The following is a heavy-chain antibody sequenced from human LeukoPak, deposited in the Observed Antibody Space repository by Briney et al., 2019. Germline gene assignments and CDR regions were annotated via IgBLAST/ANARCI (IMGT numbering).Heavy chain of an antibody. J-gene: IGHJ3*02. CDR2: IRSKAYGGTT. Sequence: GGSLRLSCTASGFTFGDYAMSWVRQAPGKGLEWVGFIRSKAYGGTTEYAASVKGRFTISRDDSKSIAYLQMNSLKTEDTAVYYCTRVYRDHELLWFSKSHGGHDAFDIWGQGTMVTASS. D-gene: IGHD3-10*01. CDR3: TRVYRDHELLWFSKSHGGHDAFDI. CDR1: GFTFGDYA. V-gene: IGHV3-49*04.